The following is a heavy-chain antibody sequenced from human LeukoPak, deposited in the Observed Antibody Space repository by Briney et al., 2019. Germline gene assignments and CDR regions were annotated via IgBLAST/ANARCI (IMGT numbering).Heavy chain of an antibody. D-gene: IGHD3-10*01. CDR2: ILWDGSRI. CDR1: VLTFDEHA. Sequence: GGSLRLSCAVSVLTFDEHAMHWVRQRPGKGLGWVSGILWDGSRIGYADPVRGRFTISRDNARNSLFLQMNSLRPEDTALYYCVKDLTPGGADVWGQGTTVTVSS. CDR3: VKDLTPGGADV. J-gene: IGHJ6*02. V-gene: IGHV3-9*01.